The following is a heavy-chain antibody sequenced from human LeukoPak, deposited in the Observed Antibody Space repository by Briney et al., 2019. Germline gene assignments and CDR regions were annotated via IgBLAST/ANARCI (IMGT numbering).Heavy chain of an antibody. V-gene: IGHV4-39*07. Sequence: SETLSLTCTVSGGSISSSSYYWGWIRQPPGKGLEWSGSIYYSGSTYYNPSLKRRVTISVDTSKNQFSLKLSSVTAADTAVYYCAREVAAAGLNYYYYYMDVWGKGTTVTVSS. CDR2: IYYSGST. D-gene: IGHD6-13*01. CDR3: AREVAAAGLNYYYYYMDV. J-gene: IGHJ6*03. CDR1: GGSISSSSYY.